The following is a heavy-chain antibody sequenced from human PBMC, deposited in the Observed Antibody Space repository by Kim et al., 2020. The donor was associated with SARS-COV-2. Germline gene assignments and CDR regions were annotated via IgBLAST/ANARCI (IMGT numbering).Heavy chain of an antibody. CDR2: INHSGST. CDR1: GGSFSGYY. D-gene: IGHD3-22*01. CDR3: ARLAKVRGPSDYYDDY. V-gene: IGHV4-34*01. J-gene: IGHJ4*01. Sequence: SETLSLTCAVYGGSFSGYYWSWIRQPPGKGLEWIGEINHSGSTNYNPSLKSRVTISVDTSKNQFSLKLSSVTAADTAAYYCARLAKVRGPSDYYDDYWG.